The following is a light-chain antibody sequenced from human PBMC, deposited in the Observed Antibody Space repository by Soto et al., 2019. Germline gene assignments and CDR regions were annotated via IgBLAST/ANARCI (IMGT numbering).Light chain of an antibody. CDR3: QQYGSSPT. J-gene: IGKJ2*01. Sequence: EIVLTQSPGTLSLSPGERATLSCRASQSVSSSYLAWYQQKPGQAPRLLIYGASSSATGIPDMFSGSGSGTDFTSTISRLEPEDFAVYYFQQYGSSPTFGQGTKLEIK. V-gene: IGKV3-20*01. CDR1: QSVSSSY. CDR2: GAS.